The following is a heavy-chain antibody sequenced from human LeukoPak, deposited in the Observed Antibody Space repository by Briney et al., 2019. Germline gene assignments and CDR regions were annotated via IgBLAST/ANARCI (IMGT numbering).Heavy chain of an antibody. J-gene: IGHJ4*02. CDR3: ARGPNSRSSVY. CDR2: ISSSSSTI. D-gene: IGHD6-6*01. CDR1: GFTFSSYS. V-gene: IGHV3-48*04. Sequence: PGGSLRLSCAASGFTFSSYSMNWVRQAPGKGLEWVSYISSSSSTIYYADSVKGRFTISRDNAKNSLYPQMNSLRAEDTAVYYCARGPNSRSSVYWGQGTLVTVSS.